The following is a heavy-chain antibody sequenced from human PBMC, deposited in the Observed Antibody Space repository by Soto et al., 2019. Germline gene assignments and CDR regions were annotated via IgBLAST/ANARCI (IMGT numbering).Heavy chain of an antibody. CDR2: IYHSGST. CDR1: GGSISSGGYS. V-gene: IGHV4-30-2*01. D-gene: IGHD1-26*01. Sequence: PSETLSLTCAVSGGSISSGGYSWSWIRQPPGKGLEWIGYIYHSGSTYYNPSLKSRVTISVDTPKNQFSLKLSSVTTADTAVYYCARRYGGNLDYWGQGTLVTVSS. J-gene: IGHJ4*02. CDR3: ARRYGGNLDY.